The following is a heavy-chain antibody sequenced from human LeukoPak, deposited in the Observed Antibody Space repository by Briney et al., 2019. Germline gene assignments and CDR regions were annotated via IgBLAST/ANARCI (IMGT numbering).Heavy chain of an antibody. D-gene: IGHD2-15*01. J-gene: IGHJ3*02. V-gene: IGHV3-23*01. CDR3: AKDYCGGCSCYADAFYI. CDR1: GFTFSSYA. Sequence: GGSLRLSCAASGFTFSSYAMSWVRQAPGKGLEWVSAISGSGGSTYYADSVKGRFTISRDNDKNTLCLQMNSLRADDTAVYYCAKDYCGGCSCYADAFYIWGQGTMVTVAS. CDR2: ISGSGGST.